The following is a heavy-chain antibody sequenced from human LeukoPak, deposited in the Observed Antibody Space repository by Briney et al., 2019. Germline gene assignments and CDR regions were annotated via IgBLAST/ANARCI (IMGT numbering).Heavy chain of an antibody. Sequence: SETLSLTCTVSGASISISTGSWIRQPPGKGLEWIGYIYYSGSTNYNPSLKSRVTISVDTSKNQFSLKLSSVTAADTAVYYCARDRFWSGYNYYYMDVWGKGTTVTVSS. J-gene: IGHJ6*03. CDR1: GASISIST. CDR2: IYYSGST. V-gene: IGHV4-59*13. CDR3: ARDRFWSGYNYYYMDV. D-gene: IGHD3-3*01.